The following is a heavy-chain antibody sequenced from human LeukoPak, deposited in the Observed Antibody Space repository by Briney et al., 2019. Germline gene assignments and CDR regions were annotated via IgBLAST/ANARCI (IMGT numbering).Heavy chain of an antibody. CDR1: GGAFSGFY. J-gene: IGHJ4*02. V-gene: IGHV4-34*01. CDR3: ARGNIVATILGGLHGTTAFDF. CDR2: MIHSGSS. Sequence: SETLSLTCGVSGGAFSGFYWSWVRQAPGKGLEWIGEMIHSGSSNYNPCIRSRVTISGDTSKNQFSLKLSSLTAADTAVYYRARGNIVATILGGLHGTTAFDFWGQGILVTVSS. D-gene: IGHD5-12*01.